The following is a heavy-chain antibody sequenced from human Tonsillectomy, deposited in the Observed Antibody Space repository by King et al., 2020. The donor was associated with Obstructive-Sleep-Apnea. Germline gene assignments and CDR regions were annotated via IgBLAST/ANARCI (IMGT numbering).Heavy chain of an antibody. J-gene: IGHJ4*02. CDR3: ARYGSGTKSWSGDY. V-gene: IGHV3-21*01. D-gene: IGHD3-10*01. CDR2: ISSSSSYI. CDR1: GFTFSSYS. Sequence: VQLVESGGGLVKPGGSLRLSCAASGFTFSSYSMNWVRQAPGKGLEWVSSISSSSSYIYYADSVKGRFTISRDNAKNSLYLQMNSLRAEDTAVYYCARYGSGTKSWSGDYWGQGTLVTVSS.